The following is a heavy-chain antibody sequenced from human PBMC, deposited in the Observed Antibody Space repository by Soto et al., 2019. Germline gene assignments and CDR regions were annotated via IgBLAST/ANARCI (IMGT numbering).Heavy chain of an antibody. CDR2: IYYSGST. Sequence: SETLSLTCTVSGGSISSSSYYWGWIRQPPGKGLEWIGSIYYSGSTYYNPSLKSRVTISVDTSKNQFSLKLSSVTAADTAVYYCERQAVVNTFDYWGQGTLVTVSS. CDR1: GGSISSSSYY. V-gene: IGHV4-39*01. CDR3: ERQAVVNTFDY. D-gene: IGHD2-15*01. J-gene: IGHJ4*02.